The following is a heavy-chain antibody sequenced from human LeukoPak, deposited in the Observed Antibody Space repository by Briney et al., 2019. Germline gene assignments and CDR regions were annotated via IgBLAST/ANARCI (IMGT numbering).Heavy chain of an antibody. CDR2: IYPGDSDT. J-gene: IGHJ3*02. D-gene: IGHD3-9*01. V-gene: IGHV5-51*01. Sequence: KVGESLKISCKGSGYSFNRYWIGWVRQMPGKGLEWMGIIYPGDSDTRYSPSFQGQVTISADKSISTAYLQWSSLKASDTAMYYCARRSRRYFDWFRAFDIWGQGTMVTVSS. CDR1: GYSFNRYW. CDR3: ARRSRRYFDWFRAFDI.